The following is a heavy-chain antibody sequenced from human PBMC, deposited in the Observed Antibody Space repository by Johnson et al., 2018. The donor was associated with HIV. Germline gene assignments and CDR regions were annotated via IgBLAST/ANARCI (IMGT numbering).Heavy chain of an antibody. CDR1: GFTFGDYA. CDR2: IRSKAYGETT. D-gene: IGHD3-3*01. CDR3: ARVFAKYYNFWSGYIDI. V-gene: IGHV3-49*03. Sequence: EVQLVESGGGLVQPGRSLRLSCPASGFTFGDYAMSWFRQAPGKGLEWVSFIRSKAYGETTEYAASVKGRFTISRDNAKNSLYLQMNSLRAEDTALYYCARVFAKYYNFWSGYIDIWGQGTKVTVSS. J-gene: IGHJ3*02.